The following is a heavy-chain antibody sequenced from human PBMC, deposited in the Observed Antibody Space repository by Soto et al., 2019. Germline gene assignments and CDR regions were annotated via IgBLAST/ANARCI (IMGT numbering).Heavy chain of an antibody. CDR3: ARDPGSSWYYFDY. J-gene: IGHJ4*02. Sequence: SLRLSCAASGFTFSSYGMYWVRQAPGKGLEWVAVIWYDGSNKYYADSVKGRFTISRDNSKNTLYLQMNSLRADDTAVYYCARDPGSSWYYFDYWSQGTLVTVSS. V-gene: IGHV3-33*01. CDR1: GFTFSSYG. D-gene: IGHD6-13*01. CDR2: IWYDGSNK.